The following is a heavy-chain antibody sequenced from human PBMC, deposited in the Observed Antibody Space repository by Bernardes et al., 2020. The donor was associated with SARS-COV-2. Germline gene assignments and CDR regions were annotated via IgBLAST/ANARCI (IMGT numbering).Heavy chain of an antibody. V-gene: IGHV3-73*01. J-gene: IGHJ5*02. D-gene: IGHD4-17*01. CDR1: GFIFSGSV. CDR2: IRTKANSYTT. CDR3: TTAVGA. Sequence: GGSLRLSCAASGFIFSGSVIHWVRQASGKGLEWVGRIRTKANSYTTAYTASVKGRFTISRDDSKNTAYLQMNSLKTEDTAVYYCTTAVGAWGQGTLVTVSS.